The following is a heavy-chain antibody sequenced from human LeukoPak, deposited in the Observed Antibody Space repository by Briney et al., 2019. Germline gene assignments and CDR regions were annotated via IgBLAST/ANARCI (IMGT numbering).Heavy chain of an antibody. CDR3: ARDVPDPGRYCSSTSCYVYDYYYMDV. CDR1: GYTFTDYY. J-gene: IGHJ6*03. CDR2: INPNTDST. D-gene: IGHD2-2*01. Sequence: ASVKVSCKTSGYTFTDYYIHWVRQAPGQGLEWMGWINPNTDSTNYAQKFQGRVTMTRDTSISTAYMEMSRLRSDDTAVYYCARDVPDPGRYCSSTSCYVYDYYYMDVWGKGTTVTVSS. V-gene: IGHV1-2*02.